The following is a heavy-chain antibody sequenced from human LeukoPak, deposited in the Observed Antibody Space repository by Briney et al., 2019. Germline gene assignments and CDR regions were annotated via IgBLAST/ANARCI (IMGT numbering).Heavy chain of an antibody. J-gene: IGHJ4*02. CDR1: GFTSTSHS. V-gene: IGHV3-48*04. Sequence: PGGSLRLSCAASGFTSTSHSINWVRQAPGKGLEWISYVSSTGKTTYYAASVKGRVTFSRDDADNSLYLQMNSLRVEDTGIYYCASRPLSGRSTWYTLDFWGQGVLVTVSS. D-gene: IGHD6-13*01. CDR2: VSSTGKTT. CDR3: ASRPLSGRSTWYTLDF.